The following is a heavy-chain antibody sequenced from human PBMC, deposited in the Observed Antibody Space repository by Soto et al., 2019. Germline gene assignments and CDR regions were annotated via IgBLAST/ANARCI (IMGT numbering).Heavy chain of an antibody. CDR3: AHKRDVSRGFKS. Sequence: QITLKESGPTLVKPTQTLTLTCTFSGFSFSINGVAVGWIRQPPGQALEWLALIYWDDDQRNNPSLKNRHTIXKXXSRSQVVLTMTNMDPVDTATYYCAHKRDVSRGFKSWGQGTLVTVSS. CDR2: IYWDDDQ. CDR1: GFSFSINGVA. J-gene: IGHJ5*01. V-gene: IGHV2-5*02.